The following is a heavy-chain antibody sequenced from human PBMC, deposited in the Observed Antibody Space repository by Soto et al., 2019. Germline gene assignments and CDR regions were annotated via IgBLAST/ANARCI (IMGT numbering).Heavy chain of an antibody. V-gene: IGHV2-5*02. CDR2: IYWDDDQ. Sequence: QITLKESGPPLVKPTQTLTLTCTFSGFSFSVNGVAVGWIRQPPGQALEWLALIYWDDDQRYSPSLKDRLTITKDTSRNQVVLTMTNMDPVDTATYYCAHKRDVSRGFKYWGQGTLVTVSS. J-gene: IGHJ4*02. D-gene: IGHD3-10*01. CDR3: AHKRDVSRGFKY. CDR1: GFSFSVNGVA.